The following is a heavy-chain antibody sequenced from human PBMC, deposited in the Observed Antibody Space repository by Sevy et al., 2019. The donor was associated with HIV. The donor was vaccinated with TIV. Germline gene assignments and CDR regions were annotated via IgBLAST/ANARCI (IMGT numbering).Heavy chain of an antibody. J-gene: IGHJ6*02. CDR3: ARDQGRYYYYGMDV. Sequence: GGSLRLSCAASGFTFSSYSMNWVRQAPGKGLEWVSYISSSSSTIYYADSVKGRFTISRDNAKNSLYLQMNSLRAEDTAGYYCARDQGRYYYYGMDVWGQGTTVTVSS. CDR1: GFTFSSYS. D-gene: IGHD3-10*01. CDR2: ISSSSSTI. V-gene: IGHV3-48*01.